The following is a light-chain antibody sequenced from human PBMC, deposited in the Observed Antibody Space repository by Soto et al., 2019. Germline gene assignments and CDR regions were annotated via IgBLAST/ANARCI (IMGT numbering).Light chain of an antibody. CDR2: ANS. Sequence: QSVLTQPPSVSGAPGQRVTISCTGSSSNIGAGHDVHWYQQLPGTAPKLLIYANSNRPSGVPDRFSGSKSGTSASLAITGLQAEDEGDYYCQSFDSSLSGSRVFGGGTQLTVL. V-gene: IGLV1-40*01. CDR1: SSNIGAGHD. CDR3: QSFDSSLSGSRV. J-gene: IGLJ2*01.